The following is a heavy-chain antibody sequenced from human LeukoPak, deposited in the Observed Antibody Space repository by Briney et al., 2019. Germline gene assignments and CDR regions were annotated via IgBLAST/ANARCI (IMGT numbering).Heavy chain of an antibody. J-gene: IGHJ4*02. CDR2: IKQDGSEK. Sequence: GGSLRLSCVASGFTYSSYWMSWVRQAPGKGLEWVANIKQDGSEKNYVDSVKGRFTISRDNAKNSLYLQMNSLRAEDTAVYYCTRDYRGTFDYWSQGTLVTVSS. D-gene: IGHD1-26*01. CDR3: TRDYRGTFDY. CDR1: GFTYSSYW. V-gene: IGHV3-7*03.